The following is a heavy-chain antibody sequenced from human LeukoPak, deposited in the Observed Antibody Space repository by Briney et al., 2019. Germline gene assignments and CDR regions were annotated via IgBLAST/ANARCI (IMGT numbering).Heavy chain of an antibody. CDR2: ISYDGSNK. J-gene: IGHJ6*02. Sequence: GGSLRLSCAASGFTFSSYTMHWVRQAPGKGLEWVAVISYDGSNKYYADSVKGRFTISRDNSKNTLYLQMNSLRAEDTAVYYCARDRYCSGGSCSYYYYYGMDVWGQGTTVTVSS. CDR3: ARDRYCSGGSCSYYYYYGMDV. D-gene: IGHD2-15*01. CDR1: GFTFSSYT. V-gene: IGHV3-30-3*01.